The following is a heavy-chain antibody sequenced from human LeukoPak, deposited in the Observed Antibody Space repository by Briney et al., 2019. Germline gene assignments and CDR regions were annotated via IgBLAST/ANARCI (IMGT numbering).Heavy chain of an antibody. CDR2: IKQDGSEK. CDR3: ARGTIAAAGYYYFAY. D-gene: IGHD6-13*01. CDR1: GFTFSSYW. J-gene: IGHJ4*02. V-gene: IGHV3-7*04. Sequence: PGGSLRLSCAASGFTFSSYWMSWARQAPGKGLEWVANIKQDGSEKYYVDSVKGRFTISRDNAKNSLYLQMNSLRAEDTAVYYCARGTIAAAGYYYFAYWGQGTQVTVSS.